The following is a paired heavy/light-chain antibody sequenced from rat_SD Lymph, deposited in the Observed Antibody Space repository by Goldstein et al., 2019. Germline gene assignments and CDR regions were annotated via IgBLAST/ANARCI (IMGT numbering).Light chain of an antibody. CDR1: KSLLHSNGITY. CDR2: RMS. Sequence: DIVMTQAPLSVSVTPGESASISCRSSKSLLHSNGITYVYWYLQKPGKSPQLLIYRMSNLASGVPDRFSGSGSETDFTLKISRVEAEDVGIYYCGQLLENPLTFGSGTKLEIK. J-gene: IGKJ5*01. CDR3: GQLLENPLT. V-gene: IGKV2S17*01.
Heavy chain of an antibody. Sequence: EVQLVESGGGLVQPGRSMKLSCAASGFTFSDYYMAWVRQAPKKGLEWVASISYEGSSTYYGDSVKGRFTISRDNAKSTLYLQMNSLRSEDTATYYCAKIRGYWGQGVMVTVSS. D-gene: IGHD4-3*01. V-gene: IGHV5-22*01. CDR2: ISYEGSST. CDR3: AKIRGY. J-gene: IGHJ2*01. CDR1: GFTFSDYY.